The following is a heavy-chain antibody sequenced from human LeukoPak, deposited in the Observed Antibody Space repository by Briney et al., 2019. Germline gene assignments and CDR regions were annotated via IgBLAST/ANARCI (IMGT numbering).Heavy chain of an antibody. J-gene: IGHJ3*02. V-gene: IGHV4-59*12. D-gene: IGHD3-22*01. CDR1: GDSISTYF. CDR3: ARDGPMIVVDESNSARGTSDAFDI. CDR2: VYYSGDT. Sequence: SETLSLTCSVSGDSISTYFWSWIRQPPGKGLEWIGYVYYSGDTNYNPSLKSRVTISVDTSKNQFSLKLSSVTAADTAVYYCARDGPMIVVDESNSARGTSDAFDIWGQGTMVTVSS.